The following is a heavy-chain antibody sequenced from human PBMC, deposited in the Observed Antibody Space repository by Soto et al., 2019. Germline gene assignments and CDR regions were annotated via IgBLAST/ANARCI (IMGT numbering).Heavy chain of an antibody. D-gene: IGHD4-17*01. V-gene: IGHV1-2*02. Sequence: GKVSCKASGYTFTGYYMHWVRQAPGQGLEWMGWINPNSGGTNYAQKFQGRVTMTRDTSISTAYMELSRLRSDDTAVYYCARDPSYGDYEDFDYWGQGTLVTVSS. CDR1: GYTFTGYY. J-gene: IGHJ4*02. CDR3: ARDPSYGDYEDFDY. CDR2: INPNSGGT.